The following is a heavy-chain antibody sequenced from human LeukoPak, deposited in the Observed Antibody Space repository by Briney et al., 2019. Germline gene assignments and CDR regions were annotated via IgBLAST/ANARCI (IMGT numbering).Heavy chain of an antibody. CDR2: ISYDGSNK. J-gene: IGHJ4*02. CDR1: GFTFSSYG. D-gene: IGHD6-25*01. CDR3: AKDSKTASDY. V-gene: IGHV3-30*18. Sequence: GGSLRLSCAASGFTFSSYGMHWVRQAPGKGLEWVAVISYDGSNKYYADSVKGRFTTSRDNSKNTLYLQMNSLRAEDTAVYYCAKDSKTASDYWGQGTLVTVSS.